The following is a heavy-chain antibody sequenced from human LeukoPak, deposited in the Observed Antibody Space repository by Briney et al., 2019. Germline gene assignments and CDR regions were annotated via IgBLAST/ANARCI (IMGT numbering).Heavy chain of an antibody. D-gene: IGHD3-10*01. CDR3: AGGRQFGSGRCQPSPLYH. CDR1: GGSISPYY. V-gene: IGHV4-4*07. J-gene: IGHJ5*02. CDR2: VHASGSP. Sequence: SETLSLTCTVSGGSISPYYWSWIRQPAGKALEWIGRVHASGSPNYNPSLKSRVIISVDRSKNQFSLNLNSVTAADTAVYYRAGGRQFGSGRCQPSPLYHWGQGTLVTVSS.